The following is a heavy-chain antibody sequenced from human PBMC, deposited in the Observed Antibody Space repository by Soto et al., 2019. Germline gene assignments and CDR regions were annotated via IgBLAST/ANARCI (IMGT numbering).Heavy chain of an antibody. V-gene: IGHV3-21*06. CDR1: GVTFTRYS. CDR2: ISSTTNYI. D-gene: IGHD1-1*01. CDR3: ARESEDLNLNFDY. Sequence: EVQLVESGGGLVKPGGSLRISCAASGVTFTRYSMNWVRQALGKGLGLVSSISSTTNYIYYGDSMKGRFTISRDNAKNSLSLETNCLRAEDTDVYNCARESEDLNLNFDYRGHGTLVTVSS. J-gene: IGHJ4*01.